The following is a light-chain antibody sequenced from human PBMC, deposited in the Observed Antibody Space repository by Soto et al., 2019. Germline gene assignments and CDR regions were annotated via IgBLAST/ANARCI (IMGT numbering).Light chain of an antibody. CDR3: QHYNDWPPTWT. J-gene: IGKJ1*01. Sequence: EIVMTQSPATLSVSPGERATLSCRASQSVSSKLAWYQQKPGQAPRVLIFGASTRATGIPARFSGSGSGTEFTLTLRSLQSEDFAVYYCQHYNDWPPTWTFGQGTRVEIK. CDR2: GAS. V-gene: IGKV3-15*01. CDR1: QSVSSK.